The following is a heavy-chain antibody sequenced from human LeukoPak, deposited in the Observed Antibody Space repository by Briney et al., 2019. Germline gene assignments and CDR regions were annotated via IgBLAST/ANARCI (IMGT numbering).Heavy chain of an antibody. D-gene: IGHD3-3*01. V-gene: IGHV4-59*01. CDR2: IYYSGST. J-gene: IGHJ6*03. CDR3: ASVVTIFAMGRYYYYYYMDV. Sequence: PSETLSLTCTVSGGSISSYYWSWIRQPPGKGLEWIGYIYYSGSTNYNPSLKSRVTISVDTSKNQFSLKLSSVTAPDTAVYYCASVVTIFAMGRYYYYYYMDVWGKGTTVTVSS. CDR1: GGSISSYY.